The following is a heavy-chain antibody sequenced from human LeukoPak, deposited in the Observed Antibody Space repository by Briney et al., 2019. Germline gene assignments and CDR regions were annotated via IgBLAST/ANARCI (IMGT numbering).Heavy chain of an antibody. J-gene: IGHJ3*02. Sequence: QPGGSLRLSCAASGFTFSSYAMSWVRQAPGKGLEWVPAISGSGGSTYYADSVKGRFTISRDNSKNTLYLQMNSLRAEDTAVYYCAKATEGWFDAFDIWGQGTMVTVSS. CDR2: ISGSGGST. D-gene: IGHD6-19*01. V-gene: IGHV3-23*01. CDR3: AKATEGWFDAFDI. CDR1: GFTFSSYA.